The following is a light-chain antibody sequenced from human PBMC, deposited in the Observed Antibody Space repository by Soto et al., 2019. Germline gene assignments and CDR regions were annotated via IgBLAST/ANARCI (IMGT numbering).Light chain of an antibody. Sequence: DIQMTQSPSSLSASVGDRVTITCWASQTIAMYVNWFQQKPGKAPKPLIYTTSSLQSGVPLRFSGSGSETDFTLTISRLQPEDSATYYCQQSFTTPYTFGQGTKLEIK. J-gene: IGKJ2*01. CDR1: QTIAMY. CDR3: QQSFTTPYT. V-gene: IGKV1-39*01. CDR2: TTS.